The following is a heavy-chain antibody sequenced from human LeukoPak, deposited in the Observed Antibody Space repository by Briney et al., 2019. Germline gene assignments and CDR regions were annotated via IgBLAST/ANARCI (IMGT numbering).Heavy chain of an antibody. CDR2: IYYSGST. V-gene: IGHV4-39*07. Sequence: SETLSLTCTVSGGSISSSSYYWGWIRQPPGKGLEWIGSIYYSGSTYYNPSLKSRVTISVDTSKNQFSLKLTSVTAADTAVYYCAREGGFYRPLDYSGQGTLVTVSS. J-gene: IGHJ4*02. CDR1: GGSISSSSYY. CDR3: AREGGFYRPLDY. D-gene: IGHD3-3*01.